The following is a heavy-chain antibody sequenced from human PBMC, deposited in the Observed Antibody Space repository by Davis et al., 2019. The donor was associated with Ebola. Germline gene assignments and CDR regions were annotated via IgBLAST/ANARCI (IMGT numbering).Heavy chain of an antibody. J-gene: IGHJ4*02. V-gene: IGHV5-51*01. CDR3: ARRNYYASSVDYFFDY. Sequence: GESLKISCAASGFTFSSYAMSWVRQMPGKGLEWMGIIYPGDSNTRYSPSFQGQVTISADKSINTAYLQWSSLKASDTAMYYCARRNYYASSVDYFFDYWGQGTPLTVSS. CDR2: IYPGDSNT. D-gene: IGHD3-22*01. CDR1: GFTFSSYA.